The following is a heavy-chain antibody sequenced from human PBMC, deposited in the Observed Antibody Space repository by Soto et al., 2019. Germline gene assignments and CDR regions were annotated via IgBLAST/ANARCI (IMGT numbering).Heavy chain of an antibody. CDR3: ATYGGDSGGYEYFQR. CDR2: ISGSSDT. V-gene: IGHV3-23*01. CDR1: GFTFTSYG. Sequence: EVQLLESGGGLEPPGGSLRLSCVNSGFTFTSYGMSWVRQAPGKGLEWVSAISGSSDTYYPDSVKGRFTISRDNSRSTLYLQMNSLRAEDTAVYYCATYGGDSGGYEYFQRWGQGCLVTVSS. J-gene: IGHJ1*01. D-gene: IGHD4-17*01.